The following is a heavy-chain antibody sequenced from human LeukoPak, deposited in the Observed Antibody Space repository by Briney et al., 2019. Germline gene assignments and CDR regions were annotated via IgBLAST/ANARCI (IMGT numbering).Heavy chain of an antibody. Sequence: GGSLRLSCAASGFTFGSYSMNWVRQAPGKGLEWVSSISSSSYIYYADSVKGRFTISRDNAKNSLYLQMNSLRAEDTAVYYCARDQYCGGDCSFDYWGQGTLVTVSS. J-gene: IGHJ4*02. D-gene: IGHD2-21*02. CDR1: GFTFGSYS. CDR3: ARDQYCGGDCSFDY. V-gene: IGHV3-21*01. CDR2: ISSSSYI.